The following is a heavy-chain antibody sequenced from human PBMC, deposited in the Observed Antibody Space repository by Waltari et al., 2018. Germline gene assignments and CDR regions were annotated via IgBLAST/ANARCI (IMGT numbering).Heavy chain of an antibody. CDR3: ARGSIAAAGPGDAFDI. CDR2: IYYSGST. V-gene: IGHV4-59*01. J-gene: IGHJ3*02. D-gene: IGHD6-13*01. CDR1: GGSISSYY. Sequence: QVQLQESGPGLVKPSETLSLTCTVSGGSISSYYWSWIRQPPGKGLEWIGYIYYSGSTNYNPSLKSRVTISVDTSKNQFSLKLSSVTAADTAVYYCARGSIAAAGPGDAFDIWGQGTMVTVSS.